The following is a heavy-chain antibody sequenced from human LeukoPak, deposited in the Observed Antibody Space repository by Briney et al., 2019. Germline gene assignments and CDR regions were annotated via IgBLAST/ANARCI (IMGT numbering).Heavy chain of an antibody. D-gene: IGHD3-3*01. CDR3: ARGYYDFWSGYYYNWFDP. CDR1: GYTFSDYF. CDR2: IIPIFGTA. Sequence: SVKVSCKASGYTFSDYFIHWVRQAPGQGLEWMGGIIPIFGTANYAQKFQGRVTITADESTSTAYMELSSLRSEDTAVYYCARGYYDFWSGYYYNWFDPWGQGTLVTVSS. J-gene: IGHJ5*02. V-gene: IGHV1-69*13.